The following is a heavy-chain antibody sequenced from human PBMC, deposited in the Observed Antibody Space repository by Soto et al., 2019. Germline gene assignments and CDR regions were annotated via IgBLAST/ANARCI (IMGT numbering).Heavy chain of an antibody. V-gene: IGHV1-8*01. Sequence: ASVKVSCKAFGYTFTSYDINWVRQATGQGLEWMGWMNPNSGNTGYAQKFQGRVTMTRNTSISTAYMELSSLRSEDTAVYYCARGKKGTTADGYYYYYMDVWGKGTTVTVSS. CDR3: ARGKKGTTADGYYYYYMDV. J-gene: IGHJ6*03. CDR1: GYTFTSYD. D-gene: IGHD1-7*01. CDR2: MNPNSGNT.